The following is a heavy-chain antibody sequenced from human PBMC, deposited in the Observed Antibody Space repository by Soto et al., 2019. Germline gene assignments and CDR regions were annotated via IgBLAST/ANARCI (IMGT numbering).Heavy chain of an antibody. CDR2: ISSSSSYI. Sequence: GGSLRLSCAASGFTFSSYSMNWVRQAPGKGLEWVSSISSSSSYIYYADSVKGRFTISRDNAKNSLYLQMNSLRAEDTAVYYCARGGTYYYGSGSQQWFDPWDQGTLVTVSS. CDR1: GFTFSSYS. CDR3: ARGGTYYYGSGSQQWFDP. J-gene: IGHJ5*02. D-gene: IGHD3-10*01. V-gene: IGHV3-21*01.